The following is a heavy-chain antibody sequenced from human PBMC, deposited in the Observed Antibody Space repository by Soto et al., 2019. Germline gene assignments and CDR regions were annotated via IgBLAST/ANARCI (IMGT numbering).Heavy chain of an antibody. CDR3: ARGPKTTYYYGSGSYYFDY. J-gene: IGHJ4*02. D-gene: IGHD3-10*01. CDR2: TNHSGST. CDR1: GGSFSGYY. Sequence: SETLSLTCAVYGGSFSGYYWSWIRQPPGKGLEWIGETNHSGSTNYNPSLKSRVTISVDTSKNQFSLKLSSVTAADTAVYYCARGPKTTYYYGSGSYYFDYWGQGTLVTVSS. V-gene: IGHV4-34*01.